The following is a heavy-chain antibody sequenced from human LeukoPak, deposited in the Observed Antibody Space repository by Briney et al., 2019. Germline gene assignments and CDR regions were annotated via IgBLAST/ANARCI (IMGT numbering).Heavy chain of an antibody. CDR1: GFTFDDYA. CDR3: ARHGYSAYGGFDY. D-gene: IGHD5-12*01. Sequence: PGRSLRLSCAASGFTFDDYAMHWVRQAPGKGLEWVSGISWNSGNIGYADSVKGRFTISRDNAKNSLYLQMNSLRAEDTAVYYCARHGYSAYGGFDYWGQGTLVTVSS. CDR2: ISWNSGNI. J-gene: IGHJ4*02. V-gene: IGHV3-9*01.